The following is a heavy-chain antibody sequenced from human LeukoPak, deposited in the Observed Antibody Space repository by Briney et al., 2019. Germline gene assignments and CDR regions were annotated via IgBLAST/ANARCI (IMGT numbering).Heavy chain of an antibody. CDR2: ISGSGGST. Sequence: PGGSLRLSCAASGFAFSSYAMSWVRQAPGKGLEWVSAISGSGGSTYYADSVKGRFTISRDNSKNTLYLQMSSLRAEDTAVYYCAKSVRLGELSFSFDYWGQGTLVTVSS. J-gene: IGHJ4*02. V-gene: IGHV3-23*01. CDR1: GFAFSSYA. CDR3: AKSVRLGELSFSFDY. D-gene: IGHD3-16*02.